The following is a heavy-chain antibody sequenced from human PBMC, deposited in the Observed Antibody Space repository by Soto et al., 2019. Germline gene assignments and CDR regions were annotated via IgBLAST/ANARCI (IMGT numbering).Heavy chain of an antibody. Sequence: PGGSLRLSCAASGFTFSSYAMSWVRQAPGKGLEWVSAISGSGGSTYYADSVKGRFTISRDNSKNTLYLQMNSLRAEDTAVYYCAKSFDIAAAGDYYYYGMDVWGQGTTVTVSS. J-gene: IGHJ6*02. D-gene: IGHD6-13*01. V-gene: IGHV3-23*01. CDR3: AKSFDIAAAGDYYYYGMDV. CDR1: GFTFSSYA. CDR2: ISGSGGST.